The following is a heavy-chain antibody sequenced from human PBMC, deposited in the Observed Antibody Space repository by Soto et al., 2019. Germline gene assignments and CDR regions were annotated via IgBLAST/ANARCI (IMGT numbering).Heavy chain of an antibody. CDR1: GDSISSSSYY. D-gene: IGHD2-2*01. Sequence: SETLSLTCAVSGDSISSSSYYWGWIRQPPGKGLEWIGSIYSSGNTYYNPSLKSRVTISVDTSRNQFSLKLTSVTAADTAVYYCVPRGPNFYYYGVDVWGKGTTVTVSS. CDR3: VPRGPNFYYYGVDV. CDR2: IYSSGNT. J-gene: IGHJ6*04. V-gene: IGHV4-39*01.